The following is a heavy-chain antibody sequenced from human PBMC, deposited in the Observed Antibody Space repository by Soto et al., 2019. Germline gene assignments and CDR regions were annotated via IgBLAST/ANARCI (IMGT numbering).Heavy chain of an antibody. CDR2: IWYDGSNK. CDR1: GFTFSSYG. CDR3: ASWHYDTDTPSHYYFDY. D-gene: IGHD3-22*01. Sequence: GGSLRLSCAASGFTFSSYGMHWVRQAPGKGLEWVAVIWYDGSNKYYADSVKGRFTISRDNSKNTLYLQMNSLRAEDTAVYYCASWHYDTDTPSHYYFDYWGQGTLVTVSS. J-gene: IGHJ4*02. V-gene: IGHV3-33*01.